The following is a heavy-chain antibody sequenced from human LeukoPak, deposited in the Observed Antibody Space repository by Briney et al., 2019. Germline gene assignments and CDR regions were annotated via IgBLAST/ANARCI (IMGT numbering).Heavy chain of an antibody. CDR3: AKRGYDYVWGSYRSPFDY. V-gene: IGHV3-23*01. CDR1: GLTFSSYA. Sequence: GGSLRLSCAASGLTFSSYAMSWVRQAPGKGLEWVSAISGSGGSTYYADSVKGRFTISRDNSKNTLYLQMNSLRAEDTAVYYCAKRGYDYVWGSYRSPFDYWGQGTLVTVSS. CDR2: ISGSGGST. J-gene: IGHJ4*02. D-gene: IGHD3-16*02.